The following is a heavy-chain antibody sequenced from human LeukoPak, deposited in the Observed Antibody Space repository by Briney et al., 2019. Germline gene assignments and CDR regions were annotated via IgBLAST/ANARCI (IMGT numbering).Heavy chain of an antibody. CDR3: ARDQYDTWSRRGNFDS. J-gene: IGHJ4*02. CDR1: AFTFGKYW. D-gene: IGHD3-3*01. CDR2: IKLDGSEK. V-gene: IGHV3-7*03. Sequence: GGSLRLSCVASAFTFGKYWMSWVHQAPGKGLEWVANIKLDGSEKNYVDSVKGRFTISRDNTKNSLYLQMNSLRVEDTAVFYCARDQYDTWSRRGNFDSWGQGTLVIVSS.